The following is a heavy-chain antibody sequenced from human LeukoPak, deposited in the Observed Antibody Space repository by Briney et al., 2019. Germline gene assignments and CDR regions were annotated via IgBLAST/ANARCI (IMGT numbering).Heavy chain of an antibody. J-gene: IGHJ6*03. CDR3: ARAATTVMAVGYMDV. CDR1: GFTFSSYA. Sequence: GGSLRLSCAASGFTFSSYAMHWVRQAPGKGLEWVAVISYDGSNKYYADSVKGRFTISRDNSKNTLYLQMNSLRAEDTAVYYCARAATTVMAVGYMDVWGKGTTVTVSS. CDR2: ISYDGSNK. V-gene: IGHV3-30*01. D-gene: IGHD4-11*01.